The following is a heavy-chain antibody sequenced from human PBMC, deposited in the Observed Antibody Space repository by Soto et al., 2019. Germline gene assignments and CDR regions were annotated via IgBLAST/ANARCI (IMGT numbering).Heavy chain of an antibody. V-gene: IGHV4-4*02. CDR1: GGSVRSRFW. J-gene: IGHJ4*02. CDR3: TRYKAASGTYYFDY. CDR2: IYHSGSA. Sequence: SETLCLRWAVSGGSVRSRFWWSWVRQSPGKGLEWIGEIYHSGSANYNPSLKSRVTMSVDNSKNQFSLKLNSVTAADTAVYYCTRYKAASGTYYFDYWGQGPLVT. D-gene: IGHD6-13*01.